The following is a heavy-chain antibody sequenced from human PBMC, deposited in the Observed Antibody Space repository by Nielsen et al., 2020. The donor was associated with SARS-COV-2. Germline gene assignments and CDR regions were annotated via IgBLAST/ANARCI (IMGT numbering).Heavy chain of an antibody. CDR1: GVSIASSDYY. Sequence: SETLSLTCSVSGVSIASSDYYWGWLRQPPGQGLEWIVNLSYGGTTYYNPSLNSRVTISVDTSKSQFSLNLSSVSAADTAVYYCARARLRGSYYFDYWGQGTLVTVSS. V-gene: IGHV4-39*01. CDR2: LSYGGTT. J-gene: IGHJ4*02. D-gene: IGHD3-10*01. CDR3: ARARLRGSYYFDY.